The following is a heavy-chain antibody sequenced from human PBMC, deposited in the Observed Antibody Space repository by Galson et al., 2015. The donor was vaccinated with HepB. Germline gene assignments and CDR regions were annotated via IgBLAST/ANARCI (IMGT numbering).Heavy chain of an antibody. D-gene: IGHD2-21*01. CDR1: GGTFSSYA. J-gene: IGHJ5*02. V-gene: IGHV1-69*13. Sequence: SVKVSCKASGGTFSSYAISWVRQAPGQGLEWMGGIIPIFGTANYAQKFQGRVTITADESTSTAYMELSSLRPEDTAVYYCARDLSGGDPLLWFDPWGQGTLVTVSS. CDR2: IIPIFGTA. CDR3: ARDLSGGDPLLWFDP.